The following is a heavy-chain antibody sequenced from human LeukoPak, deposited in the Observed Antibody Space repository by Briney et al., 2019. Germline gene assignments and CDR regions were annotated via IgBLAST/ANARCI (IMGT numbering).Heavy chain of an antibody. J-gene: IGHJ5*02. Sequence: ASVKVSCTASGYTFTSYAMNWVRQAPGQGLEWMGWINTNTGNPTYAQGFTGRFVFSLDTSVSTAYLQISSLKAEDTAVYYCARRPLRIAVAGKNWFDPWGQGTLVTVSS. D-gene: IGHD6-19*01. V-gene: IGHV7-4-1*02. CDR3: ARRPLRIAVAGKNWFDP. CDR2: INTNTGNP. CDR1: GYTFTSYA.